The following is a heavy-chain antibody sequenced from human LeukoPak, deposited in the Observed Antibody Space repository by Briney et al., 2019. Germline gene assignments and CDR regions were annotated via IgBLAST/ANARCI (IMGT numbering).Heavy chain of an antibody. Sequence: GGSLRLSCAASRFTFSSYSMNWVRQAPGRGLEWVSSISSSGSYIYYADSVKGRFTISRDNAKNSLYLQMNSLRAEDTAVYYCAREHLGVAAADYWGQGTLVTVSS. J-gene: IGHJ4*02. CDR2: ISSSGSYI. CDR3: AREHLGVAAADY. CDR1: RFTFSSYS. V-gene: IGHV3-21*01. D-gene: IGHD6-19*01.